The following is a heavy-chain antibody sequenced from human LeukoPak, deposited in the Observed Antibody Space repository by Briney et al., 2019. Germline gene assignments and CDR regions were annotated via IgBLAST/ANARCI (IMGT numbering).Heavy chain of an antibody. V-gene: IGHV4-39*01. CDR2: IYYSGST. CDR1: GGSISNSSYF. J-gene: IGHJ3*02. D-gene: IGHD6-13*01. CDR3: ARQQPNAYDI. Sequence: SETLSLTCTVSGGSISNSSYFLAWIRQPPGKGLEWIGSIYYSGSTYYNPSLKSRVTISVDTSKNQFSLKLRSVTAADTAVYYCARQQPNAYDIWGPGTMVTVSS.